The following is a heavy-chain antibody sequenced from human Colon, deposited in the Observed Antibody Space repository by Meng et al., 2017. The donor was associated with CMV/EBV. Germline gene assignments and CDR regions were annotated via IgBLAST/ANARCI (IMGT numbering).Heavy chain of an antibody. V-gene: IGHV5-51*01. D-gene: IGHD5-18*01. Sequence: GGSLRLSCAASGYTFTSYWIAWVRQMPGKGLEWMGIIYPGDSDTRYSPSFQGQVTISADKSISTAYLQWSSLKASDTAMYYCAGGYINYYAMDVWGQGTTVTVSS. CDR3: AGGYINYYAMDV. CDR2: IYPGDSDT. J-gene: IGHJ6*02. CDR1: GYTFTSYW.